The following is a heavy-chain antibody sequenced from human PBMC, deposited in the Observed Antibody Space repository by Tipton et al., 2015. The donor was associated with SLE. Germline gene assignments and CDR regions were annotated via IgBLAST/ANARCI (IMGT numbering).Heavy chain of an antibody. CDR1: GFTVSGNY. J-gene: IGHJ4*02. D-gene: IGHD4-17*01. Sequence: SLRLSCEASGFTVSGNYMNWVRQAPGKGLEWVSVIYSGGSTYYADSVKGRFTISRDTSKNTLFLQLNSLRPEDTAVYYCTTAPDYDRDYWGQGTLVTVSS. CDR2: IYSGGST. V-gene: IGHV3-53*05. CDR3: TTAPDYDRDY.